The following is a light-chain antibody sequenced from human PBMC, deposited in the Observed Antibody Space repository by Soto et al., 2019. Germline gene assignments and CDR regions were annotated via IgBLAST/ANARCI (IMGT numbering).Light chain of an antibody. V-gene: IGKV1-8*01. CDR2: AAS. J-gene: IGKJ4*01. Sequence: AIRMTQSPSSFSASTGDRVTITCRASQGISSYLAWYQQKPGKAPKLLIYAASTLQSGVPSRFSGSGSGTDFTLTISCLQSVDFATYYCQQYYSYTLTFGGGTRVDI. CDR1: QGISSY. CDR3: QQYYSYTLT.